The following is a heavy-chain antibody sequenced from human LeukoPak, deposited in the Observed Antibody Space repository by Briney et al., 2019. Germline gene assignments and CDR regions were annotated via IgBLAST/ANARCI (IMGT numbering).Heavy chain of an antibody. CDR2: IYPGDSDT. CDR1: GYSFTSYW. CDR3: ARHPPNYYGSGSYIDWFDP. Sequence: GESLKISCKDSGYSFTSYWIGWVRQMPGKGLEWMGIIYPGDSDTRYSPSFQGQVTISADKSISTAYLQWSSLKASDTAMYYCARHPPNYYGSGSYIDWFDPWGQGTLVTVSS. D-gene: IGHD3-10*01. V-gene: IGHV5-51*01. J-gene: IGHJ5*02.